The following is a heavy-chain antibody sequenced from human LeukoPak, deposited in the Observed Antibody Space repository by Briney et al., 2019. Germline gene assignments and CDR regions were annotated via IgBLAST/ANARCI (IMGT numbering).Heavy chain of an antibody. D-gene: IGHD4-17*01. Sequence: SQTLSLTWAVSGGSISSGGYSWSWIRQPPGKGLEWIGYIYHSGSTYYNPSLKSRVTISVDRSKNQFSLKLSSVTAADTAVYYCARDQYGDNGEYWFDPWGQGTLVTVSS. CDR3: ARDQYGDNGEYWFDP. J-gene: IGHJ5*02. CDR1: GGSISSGGYS. CDR2: IYHSGST. V-gene: IGHV4-30-2*01.